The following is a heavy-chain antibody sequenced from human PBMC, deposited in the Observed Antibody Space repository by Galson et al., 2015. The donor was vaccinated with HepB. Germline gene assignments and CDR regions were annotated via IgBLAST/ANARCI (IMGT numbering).Heavy chain of an antibody. CDR1: GFTFSSYS. J-gene: IGHJ5*02. Sequence: SLRLSCAASGFTFSSYSMNWVRQAPGKGLEWVSSISSSSSYIYYADSVKGRFTISRDNAKNSLYLQMNSLRAEDTAVYYCARDLQPNYYGSSGLTWGQGTLVTVSS. V-gene: IGHV3-21*01. CDR2: ISSSSSYI. CDR3: ARDLQPNYYGSSGLT. D-gene: IGHD3-22*01.